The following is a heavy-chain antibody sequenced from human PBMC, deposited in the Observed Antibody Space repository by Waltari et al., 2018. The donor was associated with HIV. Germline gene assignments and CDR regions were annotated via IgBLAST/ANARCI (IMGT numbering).Heavy chain of an antibody. CDR2: MNPNSGNT. Sequence: HVQLVQPGAAVKKPGASEKFPCKAPGYTFPSHHINCVPQAPGQGLEWMGWMNPNSGNTGYAQKFQGRVTMTRNTSISTAYMGLSSLRSEDTAVYYCARGKGRIQLSGRRGAFDIWGQGTMVTVSS. D-gene: IGHD5-18*01. V-gene: IGHV1-8*02. CDR3: ARGKGRIQLSGRRGAFDI. J-gene: IGHJ3*02. CDR1: GYTFPSHH.